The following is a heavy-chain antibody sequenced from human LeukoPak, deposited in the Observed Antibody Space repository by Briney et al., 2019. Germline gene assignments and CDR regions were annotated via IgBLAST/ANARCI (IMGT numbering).Heavy chain of an antibody. Sequence: PGGSLRLSCAASGFTFSSYGMHWVRQAPGKGLEGVAFIRYDGSNKYYADSVKVRFTISRDNSKNTLYLQMNSLRAEDTAVYYCAKDFPLYGSGSSAFDYWGQGTLVTVSS. CDR3: AKDFPLYGSGSSAFDY. V-gene: IGHV3-30*02. D-gene: IGHD3-10*01. CDR1: GFTFSSYG. J-gene: IGHJ4*02. CDR2: IRYDGSNK.